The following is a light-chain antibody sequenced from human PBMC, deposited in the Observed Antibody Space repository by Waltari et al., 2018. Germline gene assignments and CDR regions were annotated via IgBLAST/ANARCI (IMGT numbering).Light chain of an antibody. J-gene: IGKJ2*01. CDR2: WAS. V-gene: IGKV4-1*01. CDR1: QSVLYSSNNKNY. CDR3: QQYYSTPPMHT. Sequence: DIVMTQSPESLAVSLGERATINCRSSQSVLYSSNNKNYLAWYQQKPGQPPKLRIYWASTRESGVPDRFSGSGSGTDFTLTISSLQAEDVAVYYCQQYYSTPPMHTFGQGTKLEIK.